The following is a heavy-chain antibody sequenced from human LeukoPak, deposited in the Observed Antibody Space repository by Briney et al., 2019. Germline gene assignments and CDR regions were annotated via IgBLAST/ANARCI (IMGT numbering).Heavy chain of an antibody. CDR2: VSPRGDST. CDR1: GFTFSNYA. V-gene: IGHV3-23*01. J-gene: IGHJ2*01. D-gene: IGHD2-2*01. CDR3: AKDPYDCSTTNCLDMDFAL. Sequence: QPGDSLRLSCAASGFTFSNYAMTWVRQAPGKGLEWVSTVSPRGDSTYYVDSVKGRFTISRDNSKHTLFLQMNSLRAGDTAVYYCAKDPYDCSTTNCLDMDFALWGRGTLVTVSS.